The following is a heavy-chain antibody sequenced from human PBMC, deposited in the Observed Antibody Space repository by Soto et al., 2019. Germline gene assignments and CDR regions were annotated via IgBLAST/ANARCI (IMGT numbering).Heavy chain of an antibody. V-gene: IGHV3-33*01. CDR2: IWYDGSNK. J-gene: IGHJ6*02. Sequence: PGGSLRLSCAASGFTFSSYGMHWVRQAPGKGLEWVAFIWYDGSNKYYADSVKGRFTISRDNSKNTLYLQMNSLRAEDTAVYYCARDHYYYDSSGYYAYYYYGMDVWGQGTTVTVS. D-gene: IGHD3-22*01. CDR3: ARDHYYYDSSGYYAYYYYGMDV. CDR1: GFTFSSYG.